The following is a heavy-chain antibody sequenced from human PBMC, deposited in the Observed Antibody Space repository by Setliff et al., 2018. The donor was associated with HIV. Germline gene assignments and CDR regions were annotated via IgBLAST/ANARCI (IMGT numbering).Heavy chain of an antibody. CDR1: EFSFSSYN. Sequence: GSLRLSCAASEFSFSSYNMNWVRQAPGKGLEWIGEINHSGSTYYNPSLKSRITISVDTSKNQFSLKLSSVTAADTAVYYCARHYQHSWVGVDYYFMDVWGKGTTVTVSS. D-gene: IGHD1-26*01. CDR2: INHSGST. J-gene: IGHJ6*03. CDR3: ARHYQHSWVGVDYYFMDV. V-gene: IGHV4-34*01.